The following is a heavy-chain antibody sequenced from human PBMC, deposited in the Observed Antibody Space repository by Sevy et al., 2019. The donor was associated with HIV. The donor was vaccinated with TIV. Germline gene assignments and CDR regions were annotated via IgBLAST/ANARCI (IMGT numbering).Heavy chain of an antibody. Sequence: ASVKVSCKASGGTFSSYGISWVRQAPGQGLEWMGGIIPILGTVNYAQKFQGRVTITADESTKTAYMELSSLRSEDTAVYYCAREVTGTTYGFDPWGQGTLVTVSS. CDR1: GGTFSSYG. CDR3: AREVTGTTYGFDP. D-gene: IGHD1-7*01. V-gene: IGHV1-69*01. CDR2: IIPILGTV. J-gene: IGHJ5*02.